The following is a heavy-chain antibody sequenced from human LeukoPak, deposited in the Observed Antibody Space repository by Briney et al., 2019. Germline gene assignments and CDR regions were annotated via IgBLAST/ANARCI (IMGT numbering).Heavy chain of an antibody. Sequence: PGGSLRLSCVASGFTFSSYEMNWVRQAPGKGLEWVSYISSGASTICYADSVKGRFTISRDNAKNSLYLQMNSLRAEDTAVYYCARDSGYSSSWPNPFDYWGQGTLVTVSS. CDR1: GFTFSSYE. CDR2: ISSGASTI. J-gene: IGHJ4*02. D-gene: IGHD6-13*01. V-gene: IGHV3-48*03. CDR3: ARDSGYSSSWPNPFDY.